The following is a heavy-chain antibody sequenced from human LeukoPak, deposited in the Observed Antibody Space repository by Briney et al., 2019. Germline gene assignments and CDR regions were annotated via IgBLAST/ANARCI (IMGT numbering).Heavy chain of an antibody. Sequence: GGSLRLSCEASGFTFSPYSMNWVRQAPGKGLEWVSYISSGSSSIYYADSVKGRFTVSRDNAKNSLYLQMNSLRDEDTAVYYCARGKNEDYYYYYGMDVWGQGTTATVSS. V-gene: IGHV3-48*02. J-gene: IGHJ6*02. CDR3: ARGKNEDYYYYYGMDV. CDR2: ISSGSSSI. CDR1: GFTFSPYS.